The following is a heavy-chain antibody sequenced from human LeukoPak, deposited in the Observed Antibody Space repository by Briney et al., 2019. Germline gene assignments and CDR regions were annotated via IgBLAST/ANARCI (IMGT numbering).Heavy chain of an antibody. CDR1: GGSFSGYY. CDR3: ARGPRFYGMDV. V-gene: IGHV4-34*01. CDR2: INHSGST. J-gene: IGHJ6*02. Sequence: SETLSLTCAVYGGSFSGYYWSWLRQPPGKGLEWIGEINHSGSTNYNPSLKSRVTISVDTSRNQFSLKLSSVTAADTAVYYCARGPRFYGMDVWGQGTTVTVSS.